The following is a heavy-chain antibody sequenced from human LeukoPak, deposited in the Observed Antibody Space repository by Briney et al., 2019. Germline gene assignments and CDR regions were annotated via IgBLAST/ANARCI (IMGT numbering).Heavy chain of an antibody. J-gene: IGHJ4*02. V-gene: IGHV3-21*01. D-gene: IGHD5-12*01. CDR3: ARGPAGWLRSRGLFDY. CDR1: GFTFSSYS. CDR2: ISSSSSYI. Sequence: PGGSLRLSCAASGFTFSSYSMNWVRQAPGKGLEWVSSISSSSSYIYYADSVKGRFTISRDNAKNSLYLQMNSLRAEDTAVYYCARGPAGWLRSRGLFDYWGQGTLVTVSS.